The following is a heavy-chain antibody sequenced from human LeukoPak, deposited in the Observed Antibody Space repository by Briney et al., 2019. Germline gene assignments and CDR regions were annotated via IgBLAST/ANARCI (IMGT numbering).Heavy chain of an antibody. J-gene: IGHJ4*02. D-gene: IGHD5-24*01. CDR1: GFTFSNYA. CDR2: ISSNGGST. CDR3: ARDRGDGYNSFDY. Sequence: GGSLRLSCSASGFTFSNYAMHWVRQAPGKGLEYVSAISSNGGSTYYADSVKGRFTISRDNSKNTLYLQMGSLRAEDMAVYYCARDRGDGYNSFDYWGQGTLVTVSS. V-gene: IGHV3-64*02.